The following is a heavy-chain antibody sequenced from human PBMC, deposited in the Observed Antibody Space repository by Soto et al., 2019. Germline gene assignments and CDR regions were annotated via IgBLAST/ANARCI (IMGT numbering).Heavy chain of an antibody. V-gene: IGHV3-74*01. J-gene: IGHJ4*02. Sequence: EVQLVESGRGLVQPGGTLRLSCAASGFTFRSYWMQWVRQAPGKGLVWVSWITSDGSSTSYADSVKGRFTISRDNAKNTLFLQMNSLRAEDTAVYFCASGGSSLNFDSWGQGTLVTVSS. CDR1: GFTFRSYW. CDR2: ITSDGSST. D-gene: IGHD6-13*01. CDR3: ASGGSSLNFDS.